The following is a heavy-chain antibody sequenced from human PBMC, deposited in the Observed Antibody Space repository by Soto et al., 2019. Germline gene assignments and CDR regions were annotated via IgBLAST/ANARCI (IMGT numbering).Heavy chain of an antibody. CDR1: GFTFSSYA. Sequence: EVQLLESGGGLVQPGGSLRLSCAASGFTFSSYAMSWVRQAPGKGLEWVSAISGSGGSTYYADSVKGRFTISRDNSTNTLYLQMNSLRAEDTAVYYCAKGYDFWSGYYSDAFDIWGQGTMVTVSS. V-gene: IGHV3-23*01. J-gene: IGHJ3*02. CDR3: AKGYDFWSGYYSDAFDI. D-gene: IGHD3-3*01. CDR2: ISGSGGST.